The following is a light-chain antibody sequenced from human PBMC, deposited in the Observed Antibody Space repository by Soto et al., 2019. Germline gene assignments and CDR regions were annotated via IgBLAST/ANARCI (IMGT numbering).Light chain of an antibody. CDR3: QQFGNSPWT. Sequence: VLSQSPGRVSLSPGERATLSCRASQSVPSTYFAWYQQKPGQPPRLLISGTSNRATGIPDRSSGSGSGTDFTLTISRLEPEDFAVYFCQQFGNSPWTFGQGTKVDNK. CDR2: GTS. CDR1: QSVPSTY. J-gene: IGKJ1*01. V-gene: IGKV3-20*01.